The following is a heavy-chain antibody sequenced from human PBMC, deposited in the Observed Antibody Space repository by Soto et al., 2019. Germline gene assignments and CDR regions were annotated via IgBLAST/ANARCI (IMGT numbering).Heavy chain of an antibody. V-gene: IGHV1-8*01. CDR2: INTNSGNT. Sequence: QVQLVQSGAEVKKPGASVKVSCKASGYIFTNYDINWVRQATGQGLEYLGWINTNSGNTGYVQKFQGRVTMTRNTSINTAYMELNSLRSAETAVYYCAIGIKYGDGSRWFDPWGQGTLVTVSS. D-gene: IGHD4-17*01. CDR3: AIGIKYGDGSRWFDP. J-gene: IGHJ5*02. CDR1: GYIFTNYD.